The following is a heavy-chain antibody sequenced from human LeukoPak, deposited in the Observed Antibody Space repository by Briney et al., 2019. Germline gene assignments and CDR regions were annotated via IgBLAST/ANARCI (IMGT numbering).Heavy chain of an antibody. J-gene: IGHJ3*01. D-gene: IGHD2-2*01. CDR3: AREPNCSSTSCARPLAFDL. CDR1: GGSISSSSYY. CDR2: IYYSAST. V-gene: IGHV4-39*07. Sequence: SETLSLTCTVSGGSISSSSYYWGWIRQPPGKGLEWIGSIYYSASTYYNPSLKSRLTISVHTSKNHFSLKLSSVTAADPAVYYCAREPNCSSTSCARPLAFDLWGQGTMVTVSS.